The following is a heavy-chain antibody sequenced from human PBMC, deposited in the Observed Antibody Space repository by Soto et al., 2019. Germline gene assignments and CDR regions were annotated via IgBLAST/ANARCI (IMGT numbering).Heavy chain of an antibody. D-gene: IGHD3-3*01. V-gene: IGHV3-23*01. CDR2: ISTRGGRT. J-gene: IGHJ5*02. Sequence: EVLLLESGGGLTQPGGSLRLACAASGFSFSSYAMSWVRQAPPQGLEWVSSISTRGGRTYYADSVKGRFSISRDNSANAVYLDMDNLRAEDTGIYYCARDRGFLEWSHQFDPWGQGTLVTVSS. CDR1: GFSFSSYA. CDR3: ARDRGFLEWSHQFDP.